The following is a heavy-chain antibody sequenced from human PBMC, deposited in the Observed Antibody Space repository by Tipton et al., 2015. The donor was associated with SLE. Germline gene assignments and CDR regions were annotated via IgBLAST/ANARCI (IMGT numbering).Heavy chain of an antibody. CDR3: ARAGYSSSWYTLDYYYYYMDV. CDR2: IYYSGST. J-gene: IGHJ6*03. D-gene: IGHD6-13*01. CDR1: GGSISSHY. V-gene: IGHV4-59*11. Sequence: TLSLTCTVSGGSISSHYWSWIRQPPGKGLEWIGYIYYSGSTNYNPSLKSRVTISVDTSKNQFSLKLSSVTAADTAVYYCARAGYSSSWYTLDYYYYYMDVWGKGTTVTVSS.